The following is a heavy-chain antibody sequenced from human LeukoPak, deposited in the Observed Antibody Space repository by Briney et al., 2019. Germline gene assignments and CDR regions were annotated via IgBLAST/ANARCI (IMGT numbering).Heavy chain of an antibody. V-gene: IGHV3-30*18. CDR3: AKDSSGYRNYFDY. CDR2: ISYDGSNK. J-gene: IGHJ4*02. D-gene: IGHD3-22*01. CDR1: GFTFSSYG. Sequence: GGSLRLSCAASGFTFSSYGMHWVRRAPGKGLEWVAVISYDGSNKYYADSVKGRFTISRDNSKNTLYLQMNSLRAEDTAVYYCAKDSSGYRNYFDYWGQGTLVTVSS.